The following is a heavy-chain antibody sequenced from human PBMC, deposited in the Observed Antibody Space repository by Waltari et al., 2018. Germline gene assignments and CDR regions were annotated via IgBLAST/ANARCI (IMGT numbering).Heavy chain of an antibody. CDR1: GFPFSRYE. J-gene: IGHJ4*02. CDR3: ARETY. Sequence: EVQLVESGGGLVQPGGSLRLSGEASGFPFSRYEMNWVRQAPGKGLEWVSYISSSGTTIYYADSVKGRFTISRDNAKNSLYLQMNSLRVDDTALYYCARETYWGQGTLVTVSS. V-gene: IGHV3-48*03. CDR2: ISSSGTTI.